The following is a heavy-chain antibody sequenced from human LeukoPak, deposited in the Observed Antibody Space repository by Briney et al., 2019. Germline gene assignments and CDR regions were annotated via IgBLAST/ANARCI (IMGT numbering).Heavy chain of an antibody. CDR1: GGSISSGSYY. J-gene: IGHJ4*02. V-gene: IGHV4-61*02. D-gene: IGHD5-24*01. CDR3: ARGNGDNWGLFDY. CDR2: IYTSGST. Sequence: SQTLSLTCTVSGGSISSGSYYWSWIRQPAGKGLEWIGRIYTSGSTNYNPSLKSRVTISVDTSKNQFSLKLSSVTAADTAVYYCARGNGDNWGLFDYGGQATLVTVSA.